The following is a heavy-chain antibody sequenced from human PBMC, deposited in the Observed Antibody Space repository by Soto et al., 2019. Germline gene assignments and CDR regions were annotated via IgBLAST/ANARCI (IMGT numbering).Heavy chain of an antibody. CDR1: GFTFSSYA. Sequence: GGSLRLSCAASGFTFSSYAMHWVRQAPGKGLEWVAVISYDGSNKYYADSVKGRFTISRDNSKNTLYLQMNSLRAEDTAVYYCAREEGYSSSWYNWFDPWGQGTLVTVSS. V-gene: IGHV3-30-3*01. D-gene: IGHD6-13*01. CDR3: AREEGYSSSWYNWFDP. CDR2: ISYDGSNK. J-gene: IGHJ5*02.